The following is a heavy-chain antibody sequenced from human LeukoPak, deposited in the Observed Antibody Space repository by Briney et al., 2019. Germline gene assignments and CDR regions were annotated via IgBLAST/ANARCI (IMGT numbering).Heavy chain of an antibody. CDR3: ARGDYGDY. CDR1: GYSISSGYY. CDR2: IHYSGST. V-gene: IGHV4-38-2*01. D-gene: IGHD4/OR15-4a*01. Sequence: PPETLSLTCAVSGYSISSGYYWGWIRQPPGKGLEWIGNIHYSGSTYYNPSLKSRVTISVDTSKNQFSLKVSSVTAADTAVYYCARGDYGDYWGQGALVTVSS. J-gene: IGHJ4*02.